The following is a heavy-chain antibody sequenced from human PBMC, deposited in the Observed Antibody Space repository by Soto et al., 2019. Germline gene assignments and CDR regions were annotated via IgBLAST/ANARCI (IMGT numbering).Heavy chain of an antibody. Sequence: GGSLRLSCAASGFTFSSYSMNWVRQAPGKGLEWVSSISSSSSYIYYADSVKGRFTISRDNAKNSLYLQMNSLTAEDTAVYYCARDGYCSSTSCSYGTDVWGQGTTVTVSS. CDR2: ISSSSSYI. V-gene: IGHV3-21*01. CDR3: ARDGYCSSTSCSYGTDV. D-gene: IGHD2-2*03. J-gene: IGHJ6*02. CDR1: GFTFSSYS.